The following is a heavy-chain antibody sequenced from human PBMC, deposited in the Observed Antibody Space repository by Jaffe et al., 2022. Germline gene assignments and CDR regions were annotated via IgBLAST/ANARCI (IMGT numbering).Heavy chain of an antibody. D-gene: IGHD4-17*01. J-gene: IGHJ3*02. Sequence: EVQLVESGGGLVKPGGSLRLSCAASGFTFSSYSMNWVRQAPGKGLEWVSSISSSSSYIYYADSVKGRFTISRDNAKNSLYLQMNSLRAEDTAVYYCAREINDYGAFDAFDIWGQGTMVTVSS. CDR2: ISSSSSYI. V-gene: IGHV3-21*01. CDR3: AREINDYGAFDAFDI. CDR1: GFTFSSYS.